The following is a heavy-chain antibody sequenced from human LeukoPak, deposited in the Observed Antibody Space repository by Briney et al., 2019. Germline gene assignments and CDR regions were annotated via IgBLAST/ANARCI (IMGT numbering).Heavy chain of an antibody. V-gene: IGHV3-33*01. J-gene: IGHJ6*04. CDR3: ARDPLRYFDWLLTLSYGMDV. D-gene: IGHD3-9*01. Sequence: QPGGSLRLSCAASGFTFSSYGMHWVRQAPGKGLEWVAVIWYAGSNKYYADSVKGRFTISRDNSKNTLYLQMNSLRAEDTAVYYCARDPLRYFDWLLTLSYGMDVWGKGTTVTVSS. CDR2: IWYAGSNK. CDR1: GFTFSSYG.